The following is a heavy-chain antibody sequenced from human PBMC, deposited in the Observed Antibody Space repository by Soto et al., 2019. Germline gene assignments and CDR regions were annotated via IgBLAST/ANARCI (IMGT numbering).Heavy chain of an antibody. D-gene: IGHD6-19*01. V-gene: IGHV3-30-3*01. Sequence: QVQLVESGGGVVQPGRSLRLSCAASGFIFSSYAMHWVRQAPGKGLEWVAVISYDGSNKYYADSVKGRFTISRDNSKNTLYLQMNSMRAEDTAVYYWASSSSGWYAIPYYCYGMDVWGQGTTVTVSS. CDR1: GFIFSSYA. CDR3: ASSSSGWYAIPYYCYGMDV. CDR2: ISYDGSNK. J-gene: IGHJ6*02.